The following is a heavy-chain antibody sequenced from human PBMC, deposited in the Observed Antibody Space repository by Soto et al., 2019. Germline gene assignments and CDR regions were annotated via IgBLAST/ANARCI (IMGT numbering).Heavy chain of an antibody. CDR1: GFTFGDYA. CDR2: IRSKAYGGTT. J-gene: IGHJ4*02. V-gene: IGHV3-49*03. D-gene: IGHD6-13*01. Sequence: GGSLRLSCTASGFTFGDYAMSWFRQAPGKGLEWVGFIRSKAYGGTTEYAASVKGRFTISRDDSKSIAYLQMNSLKTEDTAVYYCTRSSSSSWYRYFDYWGQGTLVTVSS. CDR3: TRSSSSSWYRYFDY.